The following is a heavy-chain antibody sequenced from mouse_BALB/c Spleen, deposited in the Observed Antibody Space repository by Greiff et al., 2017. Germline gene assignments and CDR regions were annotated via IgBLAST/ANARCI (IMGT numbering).Heavy chain of an antibody. D-gene: IGHD1-1*01. Sequence: VQLQQSGPELVKPGASVKIPCKASGYTFTDYNMDWVKQSHGKSLEWIGNINPYYGSTSYNLKFKGKATLTVDKSSSTAYMQLNSLTSEDSAVYYCARGNYGSSLYYYAMDYWGQGTSVTVSS. J-gene: IGHJ4*01. CDR2: INPYYGST. CDR1: GYTFTDYN. CDR3: ARGNYGSSLYYYAMDY. V-gene: IGHV1-18*01.